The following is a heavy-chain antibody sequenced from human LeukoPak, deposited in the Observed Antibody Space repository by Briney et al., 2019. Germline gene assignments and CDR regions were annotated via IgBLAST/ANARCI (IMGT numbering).Heavy chain of an antibody. Sequence: PGGSLRVSCAASGFTFSSYEMNWVRQAPGKGLEWVSYISSSGSTIYYADSVKGRFTISRDNAKNSLYLQMNSLRAEDTAVYYCARNPVGATRGYFDYWGQGTLVTVSS. CDR2: ISSSGSTI. CDR1: GFTFSSYE. CDR3: ARNPVGATRGYFDY. J-gene: IGHJ4*02. D-gene: IGHD1-26*01. V-gene: IGHV3-48*03.